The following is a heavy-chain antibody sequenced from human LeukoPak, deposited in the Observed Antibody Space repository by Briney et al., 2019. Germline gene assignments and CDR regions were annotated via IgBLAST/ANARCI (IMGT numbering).Heavy chain of an antibody. V-gene: IGHV1-58*01. CDR1: GFTFTSSA. J-gene: IGHJ3*02. CDR3: AADRPLRAFDAFDI. Sequence: SVKVSCKASGFTFTSSAVQWVRQARGQRLEWIGWIVVGSGNTNYAQKFQGRVTITRDMSTSTAYMELSSLRSEDTAVYYCAADRPLRAFDAFDIWGQGTMVTVPS. D-gene: IGHD4/OR15-4a*01. CDR2: IVVGSGNT.